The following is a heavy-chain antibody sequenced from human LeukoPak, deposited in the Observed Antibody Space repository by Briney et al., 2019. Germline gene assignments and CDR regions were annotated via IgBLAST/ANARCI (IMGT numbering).Heavy chain of an antibody. CDR1: GFTFSSYA. Sequence: GGSLRLSCAASGFTFSSYAMSWVRQAPGKGLEWVSVISGSGGNTYYADSVKGRFTISRDNSKNTLYLQLNSLRAEDTAVYYCAKDRELVAQDYWGQGTLVTVSS. V-gene: IGHV3-23*01. D-gene: IGHD5-12*01. CDR2: ISGSGGNT. CDR3: AKDRELVAQDY. J-gene: IGHJ4*02.